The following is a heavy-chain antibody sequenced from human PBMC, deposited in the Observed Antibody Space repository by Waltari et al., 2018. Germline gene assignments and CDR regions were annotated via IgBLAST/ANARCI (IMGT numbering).Heavy chain of an antibody. CDR3: TRERSVTGKGNLDY. J-gene: IGHJ4*02. D-gene: IGHD3-10*01. CDR1: GFTFSSSE. V-gene: IGHV3-48*03. Sequence: EVQLVESGGGLVQTGGSLRLSCAASGFTFSSSEMNWVRQAPGKWLEWVSYISSGGSNIFYAESVKGRFTISRDNAKNSLYLQMNSLRVEDTAVYYCTRERSVTGKGNLDYWGQGTLVTVSS. CDR2: ISSGGSNI.